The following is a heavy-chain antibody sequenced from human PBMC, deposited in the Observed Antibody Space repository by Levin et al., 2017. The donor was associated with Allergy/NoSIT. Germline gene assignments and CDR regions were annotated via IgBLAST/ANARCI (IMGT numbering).Heavy chain of an antibody. CDR2: INPNNAAT. D-gene: IGHD2-15*01. V-gene: IGHV1-2*02. Sequence: GESLKISCKASGYTFTGHYMHWVRQAPGQGLEWLGWINPNNAATKYAQKFQGRVTMTRDTSISTAYMELTRLRSDDTAVYYCARDEFGSGCSCSPWGQGTTVTVSS. CDR1: GYTFTGHY. J-gene: IGHJ1*01. CDR3: ARDEFGSGCSCSP.